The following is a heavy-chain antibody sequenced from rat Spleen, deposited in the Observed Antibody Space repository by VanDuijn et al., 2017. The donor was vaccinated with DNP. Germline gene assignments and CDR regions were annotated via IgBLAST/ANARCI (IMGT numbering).Heavy chain of an antibody. CDR3: TRVGDFHDGGDGDVLDV. Sequence: EVQLVESGGDLVQPGRSLKLSCVASGFTFSYYWMAWVRQVPGKGLEWIASITGGGGTTSYPDSVKGRFTISRDDARNTLSLQMNSLRSEDTATYYCTRVGDFHDGGDGDVLDVWGQGTSVIVSS. CDR1: GFTFSYYW. J-gene: IGHJ4*01. V-gene: IGHV5-31*01. CDR2: ITGGGGTT. D-gene: IGHD1-12*02.